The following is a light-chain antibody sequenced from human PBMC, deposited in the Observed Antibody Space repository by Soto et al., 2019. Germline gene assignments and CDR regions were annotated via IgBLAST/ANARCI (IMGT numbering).Light chain of an antibody. CDR1: QSVSSSS. CDR3: QQYGGQLWT. Sequence: EIVLTQSPGTLSLSPGERATLSCRASQSVSSSSIAWYQQRPGQAPRLLIHATSSTAIGIPDRFSGSGSGTDFTLTISRLEPEDFAVYYCQQYGGQLWTFGQGTKVDIK. CDR2: ATS. J-gene: IGKJ1*01. V-gene: IGKV3-20*01.